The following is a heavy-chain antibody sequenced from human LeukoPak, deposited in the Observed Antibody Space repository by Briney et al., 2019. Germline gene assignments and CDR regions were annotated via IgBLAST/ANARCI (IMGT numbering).Heavy chain of an antibody. Sequence: GGSLRLSYAASGFTFSSYEMNWVRQAPGKGLEWVSYISSSGSTIYYADSVKGRFTISRDNAKNSLYLQMNSLRAEDTAVYYCARASLSSSWYYRPEDLGYWGQGTLVTVSS. CDR2: ISSSGSTI. D-gene: IGHD6-13*01. CDR3: ARASLSSSWYYRPEDLGY. J-gene: IGHJ4*02. CDR1: GFTFSSYE. V-gene: IGHV3-48*03.